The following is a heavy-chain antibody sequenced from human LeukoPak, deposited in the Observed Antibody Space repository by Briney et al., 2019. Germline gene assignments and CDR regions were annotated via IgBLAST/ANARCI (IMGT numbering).Heavy chain of an antibody. V-gene: IGHV1-69*13. J-gene: IGHJ4*02. D-gene: IGHD3-10*01. CDR1: GGTFSSYA. Sequence: SVKVSCKASGGTFSSYAISWVRQAPGQGLEWMGGIIPIFGTANYAQKFQGRVTITAGESTSTAYMELSSLRPEDTAVYYCASENYYGSGSYYFGGQGTLVTVSS. CDR3: ASENYYGSGSYYF. CDR2: IIPIFGTA.